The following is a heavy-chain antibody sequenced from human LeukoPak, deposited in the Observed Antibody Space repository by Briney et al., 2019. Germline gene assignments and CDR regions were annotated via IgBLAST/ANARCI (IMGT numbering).Heavy chain of an antibody. Sequence: SETLSLTCTVSGGSISSSSYYWGWIRQPPGKGLEWIGSIYYSGSTYYNPSLKSRVTISVDTSKNQFSLKLSSVTAADTPVYYCARASSSSWYFDYWGQGTLVTVSS. CDR3: ARASSSSWYFDY. D-gene: IGHD6-13*01. J-gene: IGHJ4*02. CDR1: GGSISSSSYY. V-gene: IGHV4-39*07. CDR2: IYYSGST.